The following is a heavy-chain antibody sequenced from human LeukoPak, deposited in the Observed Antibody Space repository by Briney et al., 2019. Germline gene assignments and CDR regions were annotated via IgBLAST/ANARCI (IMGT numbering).Heavy chain of an antibody. CDR2: ISYDGSNK. D-gene: IGHD2-21*01. CDR3: ARASGDGVYFDY. V-gene: IGHV3-30*04. J-gene: IGHJ4*02. CDR1: GFTFSSYA. Sequence: GGSLRLSCAASGFTFSSYAMHWVRQAPGKGLEWVAVISYDGSNKYYADSVKGRFTISRDNSKNTLYLQMNSLRAEDTAVYYCARASGDGVYFDYWGQGTLVTVSS.